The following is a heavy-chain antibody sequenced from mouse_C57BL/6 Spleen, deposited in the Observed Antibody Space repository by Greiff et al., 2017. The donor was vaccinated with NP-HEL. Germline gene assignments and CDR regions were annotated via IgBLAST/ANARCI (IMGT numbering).Heavy chain of an antibody. D-gene: IGHD1-1*01. Sequence: VQLQESDAELVKPGASVKISCKVSGYTFTDHTIHWMKQRPEQGLEWIGYIYPRDGSTKYNEKFKGKATLTADKSSSTAYMQLNSLTSEDSAVYFCARSPNYYGSSYGAMDYWGQGTSVTVSS. CDR1: GYTFTDHT. V-gene: IGHV1-78*01. J-gene: IGHJ4*01. CDR3: ARSPNYYGSSYGAMDY. CDR2: IYPRDGST.